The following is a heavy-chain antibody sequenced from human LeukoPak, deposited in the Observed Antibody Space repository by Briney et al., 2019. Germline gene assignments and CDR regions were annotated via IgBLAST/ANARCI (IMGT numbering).Heavy chain of an antibody. CDR3: ARGTAADDAFDI. CDR1: GGSISSSSYY. J-gene: IGHJ3*02. D-gene: IGHD6-25*01. CDR2: IYYSGST. Sequence: SETLSLTCTVSGGSISSSSYYWGWIRQPPGKGLEWIGSIYYSGSTYYNPSLKSRVTISVDTSKNQFSLKLSSVTAADTAMYYCARGTAADDAFDIWGQGTMVTVSS. V-gene: IGHV4-39*07.